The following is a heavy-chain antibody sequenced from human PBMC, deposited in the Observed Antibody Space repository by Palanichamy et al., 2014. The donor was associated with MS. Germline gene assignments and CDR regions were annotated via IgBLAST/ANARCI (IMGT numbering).Heavy chain of an antibody. CDR3: VRDNPGARDLFDI. CDR2: IDGDGSGT. D-gene: IGHD6-6*01. CDR1: GFTFNRYW. Sequence: EVQLVESGGGLVQPGGSLRLSCAASGFTFNRYWMQWVRQAPGKGLVWVPRIDGDGSGTDYADSVKGRFTISRDNAKNTVYLQMNSLRVEDTAVYYCVRDNPGARDLFDIWGQGTMVTVSS. V-gene: IGHV3-74*01. J-gene: IGHJ3*02.